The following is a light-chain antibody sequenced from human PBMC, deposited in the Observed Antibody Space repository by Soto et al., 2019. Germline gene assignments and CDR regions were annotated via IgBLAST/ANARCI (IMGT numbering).Light chain of an antibody. CDR3: QQSYSTPRT. CDR1: QSIRSY. Sequence: DIQMTQSPSSLSASVGDRVTITCRASQSIRSYLNWYQQKPGKAPKLLIYAAYSLQSGVPSRFTGSGSGTDFTLTISGLQPEYFATYYCQQSYSTPRTFGQGTKVDIK. V-gene: IGKV1-39*01. CDR2: AAY. J-gene: IGKJ1*01.